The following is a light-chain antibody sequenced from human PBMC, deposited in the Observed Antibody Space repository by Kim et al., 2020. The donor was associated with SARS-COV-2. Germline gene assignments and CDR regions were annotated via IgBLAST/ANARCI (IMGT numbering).Light chain of an antibody. CDR2: DAS. Sequence: EILLTQSPATLSLSPGEGVTLSCRASQSVGSNLAWYQQKPGQAPRLLISDASNRATGVPTRFSGSGSGTDFTLTIRSLEPEDFAVYYCQQSYNWWTCGQGTKVDIK. V-gene: IGKV3-11*01. CDR1: QSVGSN. J-gene: IGKJ1*01. CDR3: QQSYNWWT.